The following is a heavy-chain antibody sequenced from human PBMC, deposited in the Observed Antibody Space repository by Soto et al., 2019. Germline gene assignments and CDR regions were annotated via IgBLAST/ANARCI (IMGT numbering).Heavy chain of an antibody. J-gene: IGHJ6*02. CDR1: GFTVNKNY. Sequence: PGGSLRLSCAASGFTVNKNYMTWVRQAPGKGLEWVSLIYSGGSTFYADSVKGRFTTSRDISKNTVFLQMNGLRAEDTAVYYCARDGGFGMDVWGQGTTVTVSS. CDR2: IYSGGST. CDR3: ARDGGFGMDV. V-gene: IGHV3-53*01. D-gene: IGHD3-16*01.